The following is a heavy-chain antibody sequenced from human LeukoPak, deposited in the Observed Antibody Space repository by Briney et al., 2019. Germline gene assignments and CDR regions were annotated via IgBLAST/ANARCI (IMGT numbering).Heavy chain of an antibody. V-gene: IGHV4-34*01. CDR2: INHSGST. J-gene: IGHJ6*02. D-gene: IGHD6-19*01. Sequence: SETLSLTCAVYGGSFSGYYWSWIRQPPGKGLEWIGEINHSGSTNYNPSLKSRVTISVDTSKSQFSLKLSSVTAADTAVYYCARGLSGWHYYYYGMDVWGQGTTVTVSS. CDR1: GGSFSGYY. CDR3: ARGLSGWHYYYYGMDV.